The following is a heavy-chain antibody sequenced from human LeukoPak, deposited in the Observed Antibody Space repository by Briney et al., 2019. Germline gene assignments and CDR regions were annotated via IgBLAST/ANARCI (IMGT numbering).Heavy chain of an antibody. CDR1: GGSFSGYY. J-gene: IGHJ4*02. V-gene: IGHV4-34*01. Sequence: SETLSLTCAVYGGSFSGYYWSWIRQPPGKGLEWIGEINHSGSTYYNPSLKSRVTISVDRSKNQFSLKLSSVTAADTAVYYCARSGSNYYGSGSHYDYWGQGTLVTVSS. CDR2: INHSGST. CDR3: ARSGSNYYGSGSHYDY. D-gene: IGHD3-10*01.